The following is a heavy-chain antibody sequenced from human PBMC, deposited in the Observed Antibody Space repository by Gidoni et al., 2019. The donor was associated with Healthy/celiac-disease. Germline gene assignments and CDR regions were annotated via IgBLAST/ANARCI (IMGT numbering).Heavy chain of an antibody. V-gene: IGHV3-9*01. Sequence: EVQLVESGGGLVQPGRSLRLSCAASGFTFDDYAMHWVRQAPGKGLEWVSGISWNSGSIGYADSVKGRFTISRDNAKNSLYLQMNSLRAEDTALYYCAKEDRPYYYGMDVWGQGTTVTVSS. J-gene: IGHJ6*02. CDR2: ISWNSGSI. CDR1: GFTFDDYA. CDR3: AKEDRPYYYGMDV.